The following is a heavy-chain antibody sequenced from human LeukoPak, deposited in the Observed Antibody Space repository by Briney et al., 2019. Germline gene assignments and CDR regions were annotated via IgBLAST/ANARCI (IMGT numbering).Heavy chain of an antibody. Sequence: PGGSLRLSCAASGFTFRSYAMHWVRQAPGKGLEYVSAISSNGGSTYYANSVKGRFTISRDNSKNTLYLRMGSLRAEDMAVYYCARAPPAGWFFDYWGKGTLVTVSS. CDR3: ARAPPAGWFFDY. J-gene: IGHJ4*02. D-gene: IGHD3-10*01. CDR1: GFTFRSYA. CDR2: ISSNGGST. V-gene: IGHV3-64*01.